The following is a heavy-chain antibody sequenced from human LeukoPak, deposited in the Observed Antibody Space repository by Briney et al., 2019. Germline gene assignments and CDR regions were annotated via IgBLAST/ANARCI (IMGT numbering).Heavy chain of an antibody. D-gene: IGHD1-1*01. J-gene: IGHJ6*02. CDR3: ARVGGTFSYGMDV. CDR1: GDSVSSNNAA. CDR2: TYYRSKWYN. Sequence: SQTLSLTRAISGDSVSSNNAAWSWIRQSPSRGLEWLGRTYYRSKWYNEYAVSEKSRITINPDTTKNQFSLQLNSVTPEDTAVYYCARVGGTFSYGMDVWGQGTTVTVSS. V-gene: IGHV6-1*01.